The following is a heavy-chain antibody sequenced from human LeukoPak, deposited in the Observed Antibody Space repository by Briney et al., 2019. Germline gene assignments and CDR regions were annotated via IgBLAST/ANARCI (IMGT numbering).Heavy chain of an antibody. CDR3: ARHGGESIVAMILHAFDI. D-gene: IGHD5-12*01. J-gene: IGHJ3*02. CDR1: GGSISSYS. V-gene: IGHV4-59*08. CDR2: MYYSGST. Sequence: PETPSLTRTVSGGSISSYSWSWIRQPPGKGLEWIGTMYYSGSTNYNPSLKSRVTMSVDTSKNQFSLRLSSVTAADTAVYYCARHGGESIVAMILHAFDIWGQGTMVTVSS.